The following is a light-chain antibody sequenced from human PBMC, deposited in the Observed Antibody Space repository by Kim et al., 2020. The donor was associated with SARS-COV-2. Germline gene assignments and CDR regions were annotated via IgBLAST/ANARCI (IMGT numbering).Light chain of an antibody. CDR2: GKN. Sequence: SSELTQDPAVSVALGQTVKITCQGDSLRSYYASWYQQKPGQAPLLVIYGKNNRPSGIPDRFSGSTSGNTASLTITGAQADDEADYYCNSRDSSGNHLVFGGGTQLTFL. CDR3: NSRDSSGNHLV. J-gene: IGLJ3*02. CDR1: SLRSYY. V-gene: IGLV3-19*01.